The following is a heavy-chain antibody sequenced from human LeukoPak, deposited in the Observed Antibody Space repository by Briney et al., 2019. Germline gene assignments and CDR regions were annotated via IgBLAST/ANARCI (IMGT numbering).Heavy chain of an antibody. V-gene: IGHV4-59*01. CDR2: IYYTGST. CDR1: GGSISTYY. CDR3: ARGLSWGPYYFDY. Sequence: SETLSLTCTVSGGSISTYYWSWIRQPLGKGLEWIGYIYYTGSTNYNPSLKSRVTISVDASKNQFSLKLNSMTAADTALYYCARGLSWGPYYFDYWGQGTLVTVSS. J-gene: IGHJ4*02. D-gene: IGHD4/OR15-4a*01.